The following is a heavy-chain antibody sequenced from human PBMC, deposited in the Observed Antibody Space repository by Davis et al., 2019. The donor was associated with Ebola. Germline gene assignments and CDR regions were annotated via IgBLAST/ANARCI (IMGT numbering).Heavy chain of an antibody. CDR3: ARIRMGSRGDYYFDY. CDR2: INQDGSEK. J-gene: IGHJ4*02. D-gene: IGHD6-19*01. Sequence: GESLKISCAASGFTFSGYWMHWVRQAPGKGLDWVANINQDGSEKYYVDSVKGRFTISRDNSKKSLFLQMNSLEAEDTAVYYCARIRMGSRGDYYFDYWGQGTLVTVSS. CDR1: GFTFSGYW. V-gene: IGHV3-7*03.